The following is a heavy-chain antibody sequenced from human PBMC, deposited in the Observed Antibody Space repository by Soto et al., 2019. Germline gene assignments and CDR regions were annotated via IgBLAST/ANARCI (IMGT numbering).Heavy chain of an antibody. D-gene: IGHD4-4*01. V-gene: IGHV3-30-3*01. Sequence: GGSLRLSCSASEFTFSSYAMHWVRQAPGKGLEWVAGISYDGGHKFYGDSVRGRSTISRDSSKTTVFLQMNSLRPEDTAAYYCARVKTDYSNPRGPFFFYGMDVWGQGTTVTVSS. J-gene: IGHJ6*02. CDR2: ISYDGGHK. CDR3: ARVKTDYSNPRGPFFFYGMDV. CDR1: EFTFSSYA.